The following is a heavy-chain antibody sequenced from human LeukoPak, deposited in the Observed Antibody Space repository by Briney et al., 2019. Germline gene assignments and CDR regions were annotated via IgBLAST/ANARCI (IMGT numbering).Heavy chain of an antibody. CDR1: GYTFTGYY. Sequence: GASVKVSCKASGYTFTGYYMHWVRQAPGQGLEWMGWINPNSGGTNYAQKVQGRVTMTRDTSISTAYMELSRLRSDDTAVYYWAREVAAAGTGHHFDYWGQGTLVTVSS. CDR2: INPNSGGT. J-gene: IGHJ4*02. V-gene: IGHV1-2*02. CDR3: AREVAAAGTGHHFDY. D-gene: IGHD6-13*01.